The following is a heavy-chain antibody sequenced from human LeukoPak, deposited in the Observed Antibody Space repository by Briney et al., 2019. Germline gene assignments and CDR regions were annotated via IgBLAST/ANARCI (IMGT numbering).Heavy chain of an antibody. CDR2: NIPILGIA. V-gene: IGHV1-69*04. Sequence: SVKVSCKASGGTFSSYAISWVRQAPGQGLGWMGRNIPILGIANYAQKFQGRVPITADKSTSTAYMELSSLRSEDTAVYYCVYTGSGEFTADYFDYWGQGTLVTVSS. J-gene: IGHJ4*02. D-gene: IGHD3-16*01. CDR3: VYTGSGEFTADYFDY. CDR1: GGTFSSYA.